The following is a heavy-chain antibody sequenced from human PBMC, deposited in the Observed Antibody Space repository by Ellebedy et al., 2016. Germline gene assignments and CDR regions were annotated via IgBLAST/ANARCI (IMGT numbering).Heavy chain of an antibody. J-gene: IGHJ3*02. CDR2: INSDGSST. Sequence: GGSLRLSCAASGFTFSSYWMHWVRQAPGKGLVWVSRINSDGSSTSYADSVKGRFTISRDNAKNTLYLQMNSLRAEDTAVYYCARDLEGYCSGGSCYFHAFDIWGQGTMVTVSS. D-gene: IGHD2-15*01. CDR1: GFTFSSYW. CDR3: ARDLEGYCSGGSCYFHAFDI. V-gene: IGHV3-74*01.